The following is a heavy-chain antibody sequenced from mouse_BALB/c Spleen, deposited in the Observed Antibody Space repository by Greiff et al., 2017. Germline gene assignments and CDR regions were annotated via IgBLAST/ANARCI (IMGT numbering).Heavy chain of an antibody. CDR1: GYTFSSYW. CDR2: ILPGSGST. V-gene: IGHV1-9*01. J-gene: IGHJ4*01. CDR3: ARWLLREGYAMDY. D-gene: IGHD2-3*01. Sequence: QVQLQQSGAELMKPGASVKISCKATGYTFSSYWIEWVKQRPGHGLEWIGEILPGSGSTNYNEKFKGKATFTADTSSNTAYMQLSSLTSEDSAVYYCARWLLREGYAMDYWGQGTSVTVSA.